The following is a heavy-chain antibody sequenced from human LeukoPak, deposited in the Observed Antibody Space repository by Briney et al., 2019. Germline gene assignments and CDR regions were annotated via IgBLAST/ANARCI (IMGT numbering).Heavy chain of an antibody. CDR2: INPSGGST. Sequence: GASVKVSCKASGYTFSGYYLHWVRQAPGQGLEWMGIINPSGGSTSYAQKFQGRVTMTRDTSTSTVYMELSSLRSEDTAVYYCARDSSVGATGIDYWGQGTLVTVSS. V-gene: IGHV1-46*01. CDR3: ARDSSVGATGIDY. CDR1: GYTFSGYY. D-gene: IGHD1-26*01. J-gene: IGHJ4*02.